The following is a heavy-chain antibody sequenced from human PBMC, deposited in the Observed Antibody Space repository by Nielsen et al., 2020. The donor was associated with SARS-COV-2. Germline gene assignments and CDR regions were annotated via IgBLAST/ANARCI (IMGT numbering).Heavy chain of an antibody. Sequence: ASVKVSCKASRYSFASYSMHRVLQAPGQRLEWMGWINAGNGNTRYSQKLQGRVTITRDTSASTAYMELSSLRSEDTAVYYCARHLRGYIDYWGQGTLVTVSS. V-gene: IGHV1-3*01. CDR2: INAGNGNT. CDR1: RYSFASYS. CDR3: ARHLRGYIDY. J-gene: IGHJ4*02.